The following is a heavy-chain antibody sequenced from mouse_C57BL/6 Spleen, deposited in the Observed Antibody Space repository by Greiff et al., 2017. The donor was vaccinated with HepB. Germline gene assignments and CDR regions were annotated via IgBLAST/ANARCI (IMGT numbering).Heavy chain of an antibody. J-gene: IGHJ4*01. CDR3: ARWTYYSNYEGAMDY. CDR2: IYPGSGST. D-gene: IGHD2-5*01. CDR1: GYTFTSYW. V-gene: IGHV1-55*01. Sequence: QVQLQQPGAELVKPGASVKMSCKASGYTFTSYWITWVKQRPGQGLEWIGDIYPGSGSTNYNEKFKSKATLTVDTSSSTAYMQLSSLTSADSAVYYCARWTYYSNYEGAMDYWGQGTSVTVSS.